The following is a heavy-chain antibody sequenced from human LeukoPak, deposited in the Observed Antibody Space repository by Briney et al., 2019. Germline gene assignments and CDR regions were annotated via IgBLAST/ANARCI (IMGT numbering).Heavy chain of an antibody. D-gene: IGHD3-9*01. J-gene: IGHJ4*02. Sequence: PSETLSLTCAVYGGSFSGYYWSWIRQPPGKGLEWIGEINNSGSTNYNPSLKSRVTISVDTSKNQFSLKLSSVTAADTAVYYCASEDYDILTGYRSYWGQGTLVTVSS. CDR2: INNSGST. V-gene: IGHV4-34*01. CDR3: ASEDYDILTGYRSY. CDR1: GGSFSGYY.